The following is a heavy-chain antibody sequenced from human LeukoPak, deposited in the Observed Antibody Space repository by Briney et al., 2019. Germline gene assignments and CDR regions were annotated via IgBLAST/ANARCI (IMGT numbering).Heavy chain of an antibody. CDR3: AFQGASSCYDIWFYP. D-gene: IGHD6-13*01. CDR1: GYTSTAYY. Sequence: GASVKVSSKASGYTSTAYYMHWVRQGPGEKLECMGWINPNSGGTNYAHKFQGRVTTTRDTSISTAYMELSRLRSDDTAVYYCAFQGASSCYDIWFYPWGQGTLVTVSS. CDR2: INPNSGGT. J-gene: IGHJ5*02. V-gene: IGHV1-2*02.